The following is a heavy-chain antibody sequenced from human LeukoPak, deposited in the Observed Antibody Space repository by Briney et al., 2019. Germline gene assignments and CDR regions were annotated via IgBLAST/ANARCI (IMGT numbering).Heavy chain of an antibody. J-gene: IGHJ4*02. D-gene: IGHD6-13*01. Sequence: PGGSLRLSCAASGFTFRSYWMSWVRQAPGKGLEWVANIKEDGSEKYFVDSVKGRFTISRDNAKNSLYLQMNSLRAEDTAVYYCASFGYSPKHPRNDYWGQGTLVTVSS. CDR1: GFTFRSYW. V-gene: IGHV3-7*01. CDR2: IKEDGSEK. CDR3: ASFGYSPKHPRNDY.